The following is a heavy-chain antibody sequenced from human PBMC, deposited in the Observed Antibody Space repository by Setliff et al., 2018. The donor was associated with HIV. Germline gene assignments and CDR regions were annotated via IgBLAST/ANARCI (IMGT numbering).Heavy chain of an antibody. V-gene: IGHV4-59*01. CDR3: ARSRPRSMDFYMDV. Sequence: SETLSLTCTVSGGSISSYFWSWIRQPPGKGLEWIGYIYTNGSTNYNPSLKSRVTISVDTYKNQFPLKLNSVTAADTAVYYCARSRPRSMDFYMDVWGNGTRVTVS. D-gene: IGHD2-8*01. CDR1: GGSISSYF. J-gene: IGHJ6*03. CDR2: IYTNGST.